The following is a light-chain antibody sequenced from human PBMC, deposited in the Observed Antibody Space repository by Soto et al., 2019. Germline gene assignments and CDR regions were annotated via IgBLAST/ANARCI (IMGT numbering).Light chain of an antibody. CDR3: SSYMRSSTYF. V-gene: IGLV2-14*01. CDR1: RSDVGGYNY. CDR2: DVS. Sequence: QSVLTQPDSVSGSPGQWINISCTGTRSDVGGYNYVSWYQQHPGKAPKLMIYDVSNRPSGVSNRFSGSRSVNTASLTISGLQSEDEADYYCSSYMRSSTYFFGTGTKVAVL. J-gene: IGLJ1*01.